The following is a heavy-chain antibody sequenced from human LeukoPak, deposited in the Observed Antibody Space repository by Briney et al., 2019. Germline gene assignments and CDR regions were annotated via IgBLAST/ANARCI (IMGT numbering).Heavy chain of an antibody. CDR1: GFTFSTYW. J-gene: IGHJ4*02. D-gene: IGHD4-17*01. V-gene: IGHV3-53*01. CDR2: IYSGGST. Sequence: GGSLRLSCAASGFTFSTYWMYWVRQAPGKGLEWVSVIYSGGSTYYADSVKGRFTISRDNSKNTLYLQMNGLRAEDTAVYYCARVPSRRDYGIDYWGQGTLVTVSS. CDR3: ARVPSRRDYGIDY.